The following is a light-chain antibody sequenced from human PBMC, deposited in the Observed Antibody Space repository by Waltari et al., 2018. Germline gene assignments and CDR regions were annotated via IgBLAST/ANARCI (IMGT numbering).Light chain of an antibody. CDR2: EVT. CDR1: SSDVGVYNY. CDR3: SSYTSSSTWV. V-gene: IGLV2-14*01. J-gene: IGLJ3*02. Sequence: QSPLTKPASVPGSPGQSTSFSCPGTSSDVGVYNYVSCYQQSPAKAPKLMIYEVTNRPSGVSKRFSGSKSGNTASLTISGLQAEDEADYYCSSYTSSSTWVFGGGTKLTVL.